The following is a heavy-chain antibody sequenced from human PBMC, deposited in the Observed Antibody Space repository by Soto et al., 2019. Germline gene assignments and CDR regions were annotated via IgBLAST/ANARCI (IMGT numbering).Heavy chain of an antibody. J-gene: IGHJ3*02. D-gene: IGHD1-7*01. V-gene: IGHV3-23*01. Sequence: GGSLRLSCAASGFTFSSYAMSWVRQAPGKGLEWVSTISGSGGSTYYADSVKGRFTISRDNSKNMLYLQMNSLRVEDTAAYYCAKGGTGTTWDLYAFDIWGQGTMVTVSS. CDR2: ISGSGGST. CDR1: GFTFSSYA. CDR3: AKGGTGTTWDLYAFDI.